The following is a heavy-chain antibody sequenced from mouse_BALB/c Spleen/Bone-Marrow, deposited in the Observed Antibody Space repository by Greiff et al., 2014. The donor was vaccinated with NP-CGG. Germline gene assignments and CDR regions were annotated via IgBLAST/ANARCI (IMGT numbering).Heavy chain of an antibody. Sequence: EVKLLESGGGLVQPGGSRKLSCAASGFAFSSFGMHWVRQAPEKGLEWVAYISSGSTTIFYADTMKGRFTISRDNPKNTLFLQMTSLRSEDTAMYYCTRGGNWDDFYYWGQGTTLTVSP. V-gene: IGHV5-17*02. CDR3: TRGGNWDDFYY. CDR2: ISSGSTTI. J-gene: IGHJ2*01. D-gene: IGHD4-1*01. CDR1: GFAFSSFG.